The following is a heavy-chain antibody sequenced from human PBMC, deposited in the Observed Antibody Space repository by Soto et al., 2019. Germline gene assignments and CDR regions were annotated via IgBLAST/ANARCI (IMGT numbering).Heavy chain of an antibody. CDR3: PRAMGVLSGFDP. D-gene: IGHD1-26*01. V-gene: IGHV3-48*01. Sequence: EVQLVESGGGLVQPGGSLRLSGAASGFTFSSYSMNWVRQAPGKGLEWVSYISSSSSTIYYADSVKGRFTISSDNAKNSLYMQMKGLRAEDPAVYYCPRAMGVLSGFDPWGQGTLVTVSS. CDR2: ISSSSSTI. J-gene: IGHJ5*02. CDR1: GFTFSSYS.